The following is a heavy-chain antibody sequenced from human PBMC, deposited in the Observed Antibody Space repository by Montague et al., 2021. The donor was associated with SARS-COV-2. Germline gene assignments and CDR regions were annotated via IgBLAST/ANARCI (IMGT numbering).Heavy chain of an antibody. CDR1: GGSISSGSYY. D-gene: IGHD5-12*01. CDR2: IYTSGTT. J-gene: IGHJ4*02. V-gene: IGHV4-61*02. CDR3: ARAHSGSCAHLDN. Sequence: QTLSLTCTVSGGSISSGSYYWSWIRQPAGKGLEWIGRIYTSGTTDYSFSLKSRVTISVDTSKNQFSLKLTSVTAADTAVYYCARAHSGSCAHLDNWGQGSLVTVSS.